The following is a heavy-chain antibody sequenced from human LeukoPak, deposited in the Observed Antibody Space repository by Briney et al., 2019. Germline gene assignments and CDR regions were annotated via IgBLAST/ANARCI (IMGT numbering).Heavy chain of an antibody. J-gene: IGHJ6*03. Sequence: PSETLSLTCAVYGGSFSGYYWSWIRQPPGKGLEWIGEINHSGSTYYNPSLKSRVTISVDTSKNQFSLKLSSVTATDTAVYYCARTHPDYYYYYMDVWGKGTTVTVSS. CDR1: GGSFSGYY. CDR3: ARTHPDYYYYYMDV. CDR2: INHSGST. V-gene: IGHV4-34*01.